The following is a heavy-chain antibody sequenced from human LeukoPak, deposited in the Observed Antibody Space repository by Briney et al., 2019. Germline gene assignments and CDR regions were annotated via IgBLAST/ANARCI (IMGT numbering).Heavy chain of an antibody. CDR3: VKGEYYDSSGSPFDY. CDR2: ISGSGGST. D-gene: IGHD3-22*01. CDR1: GFTFSSYA. Sequence: GGSLRLSCAASGFTFSSYAMSWVRQAPGKGLEWVSAISGSGGSTYYADSVKGRFTISRDNSKSTLYLQMNSLRAEDTAVYYCVKGEYYDSSGSPFDYWGQGTLVTVSS. J-gene: IGHJ4*02. V-gene: IGHV3-23*01.